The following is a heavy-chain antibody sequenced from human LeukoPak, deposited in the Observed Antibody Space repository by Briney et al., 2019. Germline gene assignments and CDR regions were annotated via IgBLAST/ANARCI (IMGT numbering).Heavy chain of an antibody. V-gene: IGHV3-23*01. CDR2: IDGSGGST. CDR3: AKDSPVATV. CDR1: GFTFSSYG. J-gene: IGHJ4*02. D-gene: IGHD5-12*01. Sequence: GGSLRLSCAGAGFTFSSYGMSWVRQAPGKGLEWVSAIDGSGGSTYYTDSVKGRFTIPRDNSKNTLYLQMNGLRVEDTAVYYCAKDSPVATVWGQGTLVTVSS.